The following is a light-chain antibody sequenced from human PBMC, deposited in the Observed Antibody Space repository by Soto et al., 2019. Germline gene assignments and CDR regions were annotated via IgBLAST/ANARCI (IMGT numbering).Light chain of an antibody. V-gene: IGKV3-11*01. J-gene: IGKJ5*01. Sequence: EIVMTQSPATLSVSPGERATLCCRSSQSVSRYLAWYQQKPGQAPRLLIYDASNRATGIPARFSGSGSGTDFTLTISSLEPEDFAVYYCQQRSNWPPITFGQGTRLEIK. CDR1: QSVSRY. CDR3: QQRSNWPPIT. CDR2: DAS.